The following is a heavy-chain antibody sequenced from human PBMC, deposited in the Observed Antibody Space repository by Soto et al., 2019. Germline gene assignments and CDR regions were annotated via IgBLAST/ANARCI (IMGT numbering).Heavy chain of an antibody. CDR1: GFTFSSYG. D-gene: IGHD4-4*01. CDR2: ISYDGSNK. Sequence: PGGSLRLSCAASGFTFSSYGMHWVRQAPGKGLEWVAVISYDGSNKYYADSVKGRFTISRDNSKNTLYLQMNSLRAEDTAVYYCAKDAVPYSNYDGNWFDPWGQGTLVTVSS. V-gene: IGHV3-30*18. CDR3: AKDAVPYSNYDGNWFDP. J-gene: IGHJ5*02.